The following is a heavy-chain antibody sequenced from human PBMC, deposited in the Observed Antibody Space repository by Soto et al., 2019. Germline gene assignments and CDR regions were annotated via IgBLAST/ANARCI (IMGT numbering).Heavy chain of an antibody. D-gene: IGHD2-8*01. V-gene: IGHV1-69*13. J-gene: IGHJ3*02. CDR2: IIPIFGTA. Sequence: SVKVSCKASGGTFSSYAISWVRQAPGQGLEWVGGIIPIFGTANYAQKFQGRVTITADESTSTAYMELSSLRSEDTAVYYCARAIAQNRDIVLMVYGTWGGAFDIWG. CDR1: GGTFSSYA. CDR3: ARAIAQNRDIVLMVYGTWGGAFDI.